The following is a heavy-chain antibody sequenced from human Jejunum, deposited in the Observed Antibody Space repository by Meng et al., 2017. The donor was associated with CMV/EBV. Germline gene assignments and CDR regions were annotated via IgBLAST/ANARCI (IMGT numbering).Heavy chain of an antibody. CDR3: ARKRNSNWFDY. J-gene: IGHJ4*02. CDR1: GFTFSNCY. V-gene: IGHV3-7*01. Sequence: AASGFTFSNCYMTWVRQAPGKGLEWVANIKEDGSEKYYVDSVNGRFTVSRDNAQNSLYLQMNNLRVEDTAVYYCARKRNSNWFDYLGQGTLVTVSS. D-gene: IGHD4-11*01. CDR2: IKEDGSEK.